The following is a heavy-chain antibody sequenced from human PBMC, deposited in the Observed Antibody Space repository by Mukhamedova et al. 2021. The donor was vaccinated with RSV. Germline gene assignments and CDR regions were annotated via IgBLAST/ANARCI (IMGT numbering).Heavy chain of an antibody. CDR3: ARGASIMRYYDNYYMDV. CDR2: SSGSYI. V-gene: IGHV3-21*01. J-gene: IGHJ6*03. Sequence: SSGSYIYYADSVKGRFTISRDNANNSLYLQMNSLRAEDTAVYYCARGASIMRYYDNYYMDVWGQGTTVTVSS. D-gene: IGHD1-14*01.